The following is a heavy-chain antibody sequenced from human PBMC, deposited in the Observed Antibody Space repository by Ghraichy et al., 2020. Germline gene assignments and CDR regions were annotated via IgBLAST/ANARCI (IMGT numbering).Heavy chain of an antibody. CDR2: INHSGST. V-gene: IGHV4-34*01. CDR1: GGSFSGYY. J-gene: IGHJ4*02. CDR3: ARGRRTYYGSGSYYLYYFDY. D-gene: IGHD3-10*01. Sequence: SETLSLTCAVYGGSFSGYYWSWIRQPPGKGLEWIGEINHSGSTNYNPSLKSRVTISVDTSKNQFSLKLSSVTAADTAVYYCARGRRTYYGSGSYYLYYFDYWGQGTLVTVSS.